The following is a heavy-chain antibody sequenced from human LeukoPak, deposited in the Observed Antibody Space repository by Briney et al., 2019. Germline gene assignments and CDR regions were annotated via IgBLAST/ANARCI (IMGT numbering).Heavy chain of an antibody. D-gene: IGHD6-13*01. V-gene: IGHV4-4*07. Sequence: PSETLSLTCTVSGGSINNYYWSWIRQPAGKGLEWIGRIYTSGSTNYSPSLKSRVTMSVDTSKNEFSLKLNSVTAADTAVYYCARESTVAGTARYLGSWGQGTLVTVSS. CDR2: IYTSGST. CDR1: GGSINNYY. J-gene: IGHJ4*02. CDR3: ARESTVAGTARYLGS.